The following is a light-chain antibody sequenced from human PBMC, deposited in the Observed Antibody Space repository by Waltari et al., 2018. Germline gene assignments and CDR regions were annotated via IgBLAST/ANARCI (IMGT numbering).Light chain of an antibody. V-gene: IGKV1-6*01. CDR1: QGIRNA. J-gene: IGKJ4*01. Sequence: AIQMTQSPSSLSASVGDRVTITCRASQGIRNALAWFQQKPGKAPKLLIYTASTLQSGFPSRFSGSGSGTDFTLTISSLHPEDSATYYCLQDYNFPLTFGGGTKEEIK. CDR3: LQDYNFPLT. CDR2: TAS.